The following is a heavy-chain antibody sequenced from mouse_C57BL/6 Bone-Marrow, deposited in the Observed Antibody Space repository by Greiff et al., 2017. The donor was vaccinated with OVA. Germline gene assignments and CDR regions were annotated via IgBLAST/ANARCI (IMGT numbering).Heavy chain of an antibody. CDR2: INPSSGYT. CDR3: AREDYGSSHYFDY. J-gene: IGHJ2*01. Sequence: VKLMESGAELAKPGASVKLSCKASGYTFTSYWMHWVKQRPGQGLEWIGYINPSSGYTKYNQKFKDKATLTADKSSSTAYMQLSSLTYEDSAVYYCAREDYGSSHYFDYWGQGTTLTVSS. CDR1: GYTFTSYW. D-gene: IGHD1-1*01. V-gene: IGHV1-7*01.